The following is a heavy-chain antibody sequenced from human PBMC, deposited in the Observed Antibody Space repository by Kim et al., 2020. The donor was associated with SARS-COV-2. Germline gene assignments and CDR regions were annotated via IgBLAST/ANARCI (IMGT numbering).Heavy chain of an antibody. J-gene: IGHJ6*02. CDR3: ARDTGRGGSYYNVQYYYYGMDV. V-gene: IGHV4-59*01. CDR1: GGSINNYY. Sequence: SETLSLTCTVSGGSINNYYWSWIRQSPGKGLEWIGFIFYSGNTNYNPSLKSRVTISVDTSKNHFSLKLSSVTAADTAVYYCARDTGRGGSYYNVQYYYYGMDVWGPGTTVTVSS. D-gene: IGHD3-10*01. CDR2: IFYSGNT.